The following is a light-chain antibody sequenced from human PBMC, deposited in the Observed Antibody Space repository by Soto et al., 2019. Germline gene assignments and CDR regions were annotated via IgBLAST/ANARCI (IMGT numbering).Light chain of an antibody. CDR1: QSVSSN. J-gene: IGKJ1*01. CDR3: QQYNNWPRT. Sequence: IVMTQSPATLSVSPWERATLSCRASQSVSSNLAWYQQKPGQAPRLLIYGASTRATGIPARFSGSGSGTEFTLTISSLQSEDFAVYYCQQYNNWPRTCGQGTKVDIK. CDR2: GAS. V-gene: IGKV3-15*01.